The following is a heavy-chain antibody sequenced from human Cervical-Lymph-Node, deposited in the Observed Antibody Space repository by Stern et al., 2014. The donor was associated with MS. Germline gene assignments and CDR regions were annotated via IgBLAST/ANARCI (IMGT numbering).Heavy chain of an antibody. CDR2: IIPIFRSP. CDR1: GGTFSSYA. Sequence: QVQLVESGAEVKKPGSSVKVSCKASGGTFSSYAISWVRQAPGQGLEWMGGIIPIFRSPSYGQKLKGRVTITVDTSASTAYMELTSLRSEDTAVYYCARGEYEGLQGAFDIWGQGTMVTVSS. J-gene: IGHJ3*02. CDR3: ARGEYEGLQGAFDI. D-gene: IGHD2/OR15-2a*01. V-gene: IGHV1-69*06.